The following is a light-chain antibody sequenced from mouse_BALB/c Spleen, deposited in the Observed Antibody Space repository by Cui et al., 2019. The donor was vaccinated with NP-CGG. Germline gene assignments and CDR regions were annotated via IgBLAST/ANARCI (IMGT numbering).Light chain of an antibody. CDR1: TGAGTASNY. CDR3: ALWYSNHWV. J-gene: IGLJ1*01. CDR2: STN. Sequence: QVVLTQETALTTSPGETVTLTCRSSTGAGTASNYANWVQEKPDHLFTGLINSTNTRAPGVPARFSGSLIGDKAALTITGTQTEDEAIYFCALWYSNHWVFGGGTKLTVL. V-gene: IGLV1*01.